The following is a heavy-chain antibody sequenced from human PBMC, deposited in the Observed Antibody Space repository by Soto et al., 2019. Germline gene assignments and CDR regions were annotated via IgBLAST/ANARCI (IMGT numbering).Heavy chain of an antibody. V-gene: IGHV3-23*01. CDR2: ISGSGGST. CDR3: AKFAWVHTAMVPWGY. J-gene: IGHJ4*02. Sequence: EVQLLESGGGLVQPGGSLRLSCAASGFTFSSYAMSWVRQAPGKGLEWVSAISGSGGSTYYADSVKGRFTISRDNSKNTLYLQLNTLRDEDTAVYYCAKFAWVHTAMVPWGYWGQGTLVTVSS. CDR1: GFTFSSYA. D-gene: IGHD5-18*01.